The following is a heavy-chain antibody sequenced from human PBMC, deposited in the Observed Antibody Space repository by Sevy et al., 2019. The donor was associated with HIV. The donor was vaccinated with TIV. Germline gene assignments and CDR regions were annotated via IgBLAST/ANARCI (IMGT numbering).Heavy chain of an antibody. J-gene: IGHJ3*02. Sequence: SETLSLTCTVSGGSISSYYLSWIRQPPGKGLEWIGYIYYSGSTNYNPSLKSRVTISVDTSKNQFSLKLSSVTAADTAVYYCAREYSSGWRGGAFDIWGQGTMVTVSS. V-gene: IGHV4-59*01. D-gene: IGHD6-19*01. CDR3: AREYSSGWRGGAFDI. CDR1: GGSISSYY. CDR2: IYYSGST.